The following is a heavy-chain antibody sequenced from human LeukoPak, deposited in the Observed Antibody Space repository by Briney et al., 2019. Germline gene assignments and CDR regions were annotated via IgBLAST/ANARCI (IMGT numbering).Heavy chain of an antibody. CDR3: ARVSWGSRGGVYFDY. V-gene: IGHV3-20*04. Sequence: PGGSLRLSCAASGFTFDDYGMSWVRQAPGKGLEWVSGINWNGGSTGYADSVKGRFTISRDNAKNSLYLQMNSLRSEDTAVYYCARVSWGSRGGVYFDYWGQGTLVTVSS. CDR2: INWNGGST. J-gene: IGHJ4*02. D-gene: IGHD7-27*01. CDR1: GFTFDDYG.